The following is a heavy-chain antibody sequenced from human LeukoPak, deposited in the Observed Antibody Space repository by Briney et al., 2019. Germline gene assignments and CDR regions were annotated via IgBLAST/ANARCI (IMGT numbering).Heavy chain of an antibody. CDR1: GFTFSSYW. D-gene: IGHD3-22*01. CDR3: AREPFTYHYDSSGYSP. Sequence: PGGSLRLSCAASGFTFSSYWMSWVRQAPGKGLEWVANIKQDGSEKYYVDSVKGRFTISRDNAKNSLYLQMNSLRAEDTAVYYCAREPFTYHYDSSGYSPWGQGTLVTVSS. CDR2: IKQDGSEK. J-gene: IGHJ5*02. V-gene: IGHV3-7*01.